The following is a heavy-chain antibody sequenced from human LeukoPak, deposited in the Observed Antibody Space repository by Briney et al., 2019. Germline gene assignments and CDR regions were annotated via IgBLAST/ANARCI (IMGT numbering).Heavy chain of an antibody. CDR1: GFSVSTNY. CDR3: AKEVDCPSDCLFFHS. D-gene: IGHD2-21*02. V-gene: IGHV3-53*05. CDR2: IYSGGST. J-gene: IGHJ4*02. Sequence: GGSLRLSCAASGFSVSTNYMTWVRQAPGKGLEWVSLIYSGGSTDYADSVKGRFTISRDNSRNSVFLQMNSLRPEDTALYHCAKEVDCPSDCLFFHSWGQGTLVTVSS.